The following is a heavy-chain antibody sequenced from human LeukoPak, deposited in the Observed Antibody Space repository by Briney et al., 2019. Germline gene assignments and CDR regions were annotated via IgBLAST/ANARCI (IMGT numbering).Heavy chain of an antibody. CDR3: TTGIRGD. Sequence: GGSLRLSCSASGLTVTNAWMNWVRQAPGEGLDWIGRIASKTDGGATDYAAPVKGRFTISRDDSKNTLNLQMNSLKTEDTAVYYCTTGIRGDWGQGTLVTVSS. V-gene: IGHV3-15*07. J-gene: IGHJ4*02. CDR1: GLTVTNAW. CDR2: IASKTDGGAT. D-gene: IGHD3-10*01.